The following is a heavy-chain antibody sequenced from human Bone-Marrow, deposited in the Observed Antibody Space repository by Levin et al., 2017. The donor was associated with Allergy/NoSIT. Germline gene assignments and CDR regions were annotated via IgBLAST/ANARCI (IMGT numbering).Heavy chain of an antibody. V-gene: IGHV3-9*01. D-gene: IGHD6-6*01. CDR3: VKDKGSYSSSSGGFDY. CDR1: GFRIDDYA. Sequence: PGGSLRLSCAASGFRIDDYAMHWVRQAPGKGLEWVSGISWNSHTIDYADSVKGRFTISRDNAKNSLYLQMNSLRAEDTALYYCVKDKGSYSSSSGGFDYWGQGTLVTVSS. CDR2: ISWNSHTI. J-gene: IGHJ4*02.